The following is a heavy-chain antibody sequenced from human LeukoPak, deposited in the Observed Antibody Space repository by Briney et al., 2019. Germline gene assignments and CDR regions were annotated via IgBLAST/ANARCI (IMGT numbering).Heavy chain of an antibody. CDR3: ARDGGAVAGNYYYYMDV. D-gene: IGHD6-19*01. V-gene: IGHV3-21*01. CDR2: ISSSSSYI. CDR1: GFTFSSYG. J-gene: IGHJ6*03. Sequence: GGSLRLSCSASGFTFSSYGMHWVRQAPGKGLERVSAISSSSSYIYYADSVKGRFTISRDNAKNSLYLQMNSLRAEDTAVYYCARDGGAVAGNYYYYMDVWGKGTTVTVSS.